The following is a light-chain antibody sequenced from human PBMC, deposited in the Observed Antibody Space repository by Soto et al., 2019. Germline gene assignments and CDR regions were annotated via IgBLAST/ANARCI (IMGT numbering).Light chain of an antibody. CDR3: GSYTTSSSDV. CDR1: SSDVGAYNY. Sequence: QSVLTQPASVSASPGQSITISCTGTSSDVGAYNYVSWYQQHPGKAPKLMIYDVSHRPSGVSHRFSGSKSGNTASLTISGLQAEDEADYYCGSYTTSSSDVFGSGTNVTVL. V-gene: IGLV2-14*01. J-gene: IGLJ1*01. CDR2: DVS.